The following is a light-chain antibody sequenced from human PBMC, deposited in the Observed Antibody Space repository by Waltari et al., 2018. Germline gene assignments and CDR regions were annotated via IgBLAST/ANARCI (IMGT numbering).Light chain of an antibody. Sequence: DIQMTQYPSTLTASVGDRVTITCRASQSISSWLAWHQQKAGKAPKLLIYKASKLESGVPSRFSGSGSGTEFTLTISSLQPDDVATYFCQQYDSYPLTFGGGTKVQIK. CDR2: KAS. V-gene: IGKV1-5*03. CDR1: QSISSW. J-gene: IGKJ4*01. CDR3: QQYDSYPLT.